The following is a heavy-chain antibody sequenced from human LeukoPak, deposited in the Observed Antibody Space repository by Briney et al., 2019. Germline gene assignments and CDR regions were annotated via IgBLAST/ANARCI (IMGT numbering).Heavy chain of an antibody. J-gene: IGHJ4*02. CDR3: AKGTLSAAGTQSFDY. Sequence: PGGSLRLSCAASGFPFDDYAIHWVRQAPGKGLEWVSLISGDGGSTYYAASVEGRFTIPRDNSKNSLYLLMNSLRTEDTALYYCAKGTLSAAGTQSFDYWGQGTLVTVSS. CDR1: GFPFDDYA. D-gene: IGHD6-13*01. CDR2: ISGDGGST. V-gene: IGHV3-43*02.